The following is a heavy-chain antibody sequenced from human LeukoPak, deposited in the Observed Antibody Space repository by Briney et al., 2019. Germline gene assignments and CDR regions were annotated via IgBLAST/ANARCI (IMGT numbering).Heavy chain of an antibody. CDR3: ARGSYGYSRMDV. V-gene: IGHV3-53*01. D-gene: IGHD5-18*01. CDR1: GFTVSNTY. J-gene: IGHJ6*02. Sequence: GGSLRLSCAASGFTVSNTYMSWVRQAPGKGLEWVSLIYSGGSTYYADSVKGRFTISRDNSKNTLYLQMNSLRAEDTAVYYCARGSYGYSRMDVWGQGTTVTVSS. CDR2: IYSGGST.